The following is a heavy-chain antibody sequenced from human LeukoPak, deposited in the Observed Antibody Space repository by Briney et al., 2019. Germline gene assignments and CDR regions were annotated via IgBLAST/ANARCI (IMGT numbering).Heavy chain of an antibody. CDR3: ATEYSSSSGAGDY. CDR2: INHSGST. D-gene: IGHD6-6*01. V-gene: IGHV4-34*01. Sequence: SETLSLTCAVYGGSFSGYYWSWIRQPPGKGLEWIGEINHSGSTNYNPSLKSRVTISVDTSKNQFSLKLSSVTAADTAVYYCATEYSSSSGAGDYWGQGTLVTVSS. J-gene: IGHJ4*02. CDR1: GGSFSGYY.